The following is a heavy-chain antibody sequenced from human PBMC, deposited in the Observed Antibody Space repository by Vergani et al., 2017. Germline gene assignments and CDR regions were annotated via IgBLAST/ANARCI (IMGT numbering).Heavy chain of an antibody. J-gene: IGHJ4*02. Sequence: EVQLVESGGGLVKPGGSLRLSCAAPGFTSSNAWMSWVRQAPGKGLEWVSAISGSGGSTYYADSVKGRFTISRDNSKNTLYLQMNSLRAEDTAVYYCAKATGFSIVVVSPYIDDWGQGTLVTVSS. CDR1: GFTSSNAW. CDR2: ISGSGGST. D-gene: IGHD3-22*01. V-gene: IGHV3-23*04. CDR3: AKATGFSIVVVSPYIDD.